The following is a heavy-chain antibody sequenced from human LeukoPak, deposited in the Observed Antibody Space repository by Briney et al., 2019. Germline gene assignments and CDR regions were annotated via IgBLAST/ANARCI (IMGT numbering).Heavy chain of an antibody. CDR2: MNPNSGNT. Sequence: ASVKVSCKASGYTFTSYDINWVRQATRQGLEWMGWMNPNSGNTGYAQKFQGRVTMTRNTSISTAYMELSSLRSEDTAVYYCARGPTAVLYSSSWYRGLGYWGQGTLVTVSS. D-gene: IGHD6-13*01. J-gene: IGHJ4*02. V-gene: IGHV1-8*01. CDR1: GYTFTSYD. CDR3: ARGPTAVLYSSSWYRGLGY.